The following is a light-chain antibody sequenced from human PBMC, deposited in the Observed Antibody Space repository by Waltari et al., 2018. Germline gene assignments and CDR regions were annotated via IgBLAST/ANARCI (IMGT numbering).Light chain of an antibody. V-gene: IGKV1-39*01. CDR2: SAS. Sequence: DIRMTQSPSSLSVSVGDRVSITCRASQSINTYLTWYQQISGKAPKLLIYSASRLHSGVPSRFSGSGSGTDFTLTISGLQPEDSATYYCQQSFRFPRDFGGGTQVEIK. CDR1: QSINTY. CDR3: QQSFRFPRD. J-gene: IGKJ4*01.